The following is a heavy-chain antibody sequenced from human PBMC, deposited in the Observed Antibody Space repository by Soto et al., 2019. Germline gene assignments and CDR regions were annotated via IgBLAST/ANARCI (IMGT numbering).Heavy chain of an antibody. CDR3: TGDSGVHGSPRWFDP. D-gene: IGHD1-26*01. CDR1: RFTFSNAW. J-gene: IGHJ5*02. V-gene: IGHV3-15*06. Sequence: EVQLVESGGGLVEPGGSLRLSCVASRFTFSNAWLSWVRQATGKGLEWVGQIRSKSDGGAAYYAAPVKCRITISSDDSKSAVCFQMNILQSDDTAMYYCTGDSGVHGSPRWFDPWGQGTLVIVSS. CDR2: IRSKSDGGAA.